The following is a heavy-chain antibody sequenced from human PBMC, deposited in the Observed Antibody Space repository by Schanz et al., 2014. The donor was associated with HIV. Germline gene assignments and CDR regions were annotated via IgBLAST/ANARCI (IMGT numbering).Heavy chain of an antibody. CDR1: GFTFRRHG. Sequence: QLQLVESGGGVVQPGRSQRLSCAASGFTFRRHGMHWVRPAPGQGLEWLAVISPDGSKQHYADSVKGRFIISRDNSKKILYLQMNSLRAEDTAEYFCARGAEEDYYGPCFDSWGQGTLVIVSS. D-gene: IGHD3-16*01. CDR3: ARGAEEDYYGPCFDS. V-gene: IGHV3-33*01. J-gene: IGHJ4*02. CDR2: ISPDGSKQ.